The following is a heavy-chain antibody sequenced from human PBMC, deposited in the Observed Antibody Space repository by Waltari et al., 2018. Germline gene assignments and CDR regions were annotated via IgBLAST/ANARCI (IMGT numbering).Heavy chain of an antibody. V-gene: IGHV4-34*01. CDR2: INHSGST. D-gene: IGHD6-6*01. CDR1: GGSFSGYY. Sequence: QVQLQQWGAGLLKPSETLSLTCAVYGGSFSGYYWSWIRQPPGKGLEWIGEINHSGSTNYNPSLKSRVTISVDTSKNQFSLKLSSVTAADTAVYYCARERQVDSSSSWWFDPWGQGTLVTVSS. CDR3: ARERQVDSSSSWWFDP. J-gene: IGHJ5*02.